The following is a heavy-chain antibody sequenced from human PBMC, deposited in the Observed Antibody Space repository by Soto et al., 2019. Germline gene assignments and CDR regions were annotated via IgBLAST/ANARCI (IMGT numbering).Heavy chain of an antibody. CDR3: AKERSKMSWFDP. CDR2: VQMSGTT. V-gene: IGHV4-4*07. D-gene: IGHD1-1*01. Sequence: PSETLSLTCAVSGASVRSYHWSWIRQAAGKGLEWIGRVQMSGTTNYNPSLKTRVTMSLDTSRNEVSLTMTSVTAADTAVYFCAKERSKMSWFDPWGQAILGTVS. CDR1: GASVRSYH. J-gene: IGHJ5*02.